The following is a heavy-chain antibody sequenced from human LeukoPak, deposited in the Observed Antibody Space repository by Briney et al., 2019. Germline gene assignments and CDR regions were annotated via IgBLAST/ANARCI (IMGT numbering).Heavy chain of an antibody. J-gene: IGHJ6*03. D-gene: IGHD1-26*01. CDR1: GGSFSGYY. V-gene: IGHV4-34*01. CDR2: ISHSGST. Sequence: SETLSLTCAVYGGSFSGYYWSWIRQPPGKGLEWIGEISHSGSTNYNPSLKSRVTISVDTSKNQFSLKLSSVTAADTAVYYCARTKRYSGSYYYYYYYMDVWGKGTTVTVSS. CDR3: ARTKRYSGSYYYYYYYMDV.